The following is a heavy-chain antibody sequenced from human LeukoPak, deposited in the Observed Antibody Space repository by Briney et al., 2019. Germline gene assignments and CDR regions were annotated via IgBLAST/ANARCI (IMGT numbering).Heavy chain of an antibody. Sequence: TSETLSLTCTVSGGSISSSSYYWGWIRQPPGKGPEWIGSIYYSGSTYYNPSLESRVTISVDTSKNQFSLKLSSVTAADTAVYYCARLLGDAFDIWGQGTMVTVSS. D-gene: IGHD2-15*01. CDR3: ARLLGDAFDI. V-gene: IGHV4-39*01. CDR1: GGSISSSSYY. CDR2: IYYSGST. J-gene: IGHJ3*02.